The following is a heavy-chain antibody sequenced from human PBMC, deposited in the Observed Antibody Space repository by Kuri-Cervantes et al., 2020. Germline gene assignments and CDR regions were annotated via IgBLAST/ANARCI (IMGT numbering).Heavy chain of an antibody. CDR3: ARGLGAPGGDDYYFYMDV. J-gene: IGHJ6*03. CDR2: INHSGST. Sequence: GSLRLSCAVYGWSFSGYYWSWIRQPPVKGLEWIGEINHSGSTNYNPSLKSRVTTSVDTSKKQFSLKLSSVTAGDTAVYYFARGLGAPGGDDYYFYMDVCGEKTTVTVSS. V-gene: IGHV4-34*01. CDR1: GWSFSGYY. D-gene: IGHD3-16*01.